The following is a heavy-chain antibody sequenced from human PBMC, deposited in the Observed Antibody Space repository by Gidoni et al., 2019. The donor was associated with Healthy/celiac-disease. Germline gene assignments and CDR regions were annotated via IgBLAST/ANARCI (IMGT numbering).Heavy chain of an antibody. D-gene: IGHD6-6*01. Sequence: QVQLQQWGAGLLKPSETLSLTCAVYGGSFSGYYWSWIRQPPGKGLEWIGEINHSGSTNYNPSLKSRVTISVDMSKNQFSLKLSSVTAADTAVYYCARGGRTWSIAARDVDYWGQGTLVTVSS. V-gene: IGHV4-34*01. CDR3: ARGGRTWSIAARDVDY. CDR1: GGSFSGYY. J-gene: IGHJ4*02. CDR2: INHSGST.